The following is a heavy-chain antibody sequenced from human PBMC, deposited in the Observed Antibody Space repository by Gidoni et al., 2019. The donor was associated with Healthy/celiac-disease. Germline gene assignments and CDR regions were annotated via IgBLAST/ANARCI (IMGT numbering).Heavy chain of an antibody. CDR1: GGSISSRSYY. J-gene: IGHJ3*01. D-gene: IGHD3-9*01. CDR3: ASQLLRYFDWLLYGV. Sequence: QLQLQESGPGLVKPSETLSLTCTVSGGSISSRSYYWGWIRQAPGKGLEWIGSIYYSGSTYYNPSLKSRVTISVDTSKNQFSLKLSSVTAADTAVYYCASQLLRYFDWLLYGVWGQGTMVTVSS. CDR2: IYYSGST. V-gene: IGHV4-39*01.